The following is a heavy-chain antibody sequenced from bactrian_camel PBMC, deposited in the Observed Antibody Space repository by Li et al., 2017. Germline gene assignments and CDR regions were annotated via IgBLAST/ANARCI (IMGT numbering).Heavy chain of an antibody. D-gene: IGHD4*01. J-gene: IGHJ4*01. CDR3: AATKVRPFTGSSRMALSDYPH. V-gene: IGHV3S40*01. Sequence: DVQLVESGGGSVQAGGSLRLSCAAQTYTYDRNCIGWFRQAPGKEREGVAMIYTGRGDEYYTDSVKGRFTISQDNAMNTVYLEMNSLKPDDTAMYYCAATKVRPFTGSSRMALSDYPHWGQGTQVTVS. CDR2: IYTGRGDE. CDR1: TYTYDRNC.